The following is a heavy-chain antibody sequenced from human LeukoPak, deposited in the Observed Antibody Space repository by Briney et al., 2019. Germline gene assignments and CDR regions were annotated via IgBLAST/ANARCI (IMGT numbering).Heavy chain of an antibody. J-gene: IGHJ5*01. Sequence: ASVKVSCKDSGYTFTAYYMHWVRQAPGQGLEWMGWINPNSGGTNYAQKFQGRVTMTRDTSISTAYMELCTLRSDYAAVYYGAYSPAVAPSSWFDSWGQGTLVTVSS. D-gene: IGHD2-15*01. CDR1: GYTFTAYY. CDR2: INPNSGGT. V-gene: IGHV1-2*02. CDR3: AYSPAVAPSSWFDS.